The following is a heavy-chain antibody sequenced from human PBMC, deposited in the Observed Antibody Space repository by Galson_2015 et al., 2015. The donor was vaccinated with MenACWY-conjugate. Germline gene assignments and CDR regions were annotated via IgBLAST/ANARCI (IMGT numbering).Heavy chain of an antibody. V-gene: IGHV3-66*01. CDR2: IYSGGST. J-gene: IGHJ4*02. CDR3: ASAYYDSSGYYLKYYFDY. CDR1: GFTVSSNY. Sequence: SLRLSCAASGFTVSSNYMSWVRQAPGKGLEWVSVIYSGGSTYYADSVKGRFTISRDNSKNTLYLQMNSLRAEDTAVYYCASAYYDSSGYYLKYYFDYWGQGTLVTVSS. D-gene: IGHD3-22*01.